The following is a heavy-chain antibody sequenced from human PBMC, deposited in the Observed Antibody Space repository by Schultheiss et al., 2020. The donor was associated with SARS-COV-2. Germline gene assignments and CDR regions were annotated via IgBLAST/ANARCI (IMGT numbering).Heavy chain of an antibody. V-gene: IGHV1-2*04. J-gene: IGHJ6*02. CDR3: ARDLDYTYYYYGMDV. Sequence: ASVKVSCKASGYTFTGYYIHWVRQAPGQGLEWMGWINPNSGGTNYAQKFQGWVTMTTDTSTSTAYMELRSLRSDDTAVYYCARDLDYTYYYYGMDVWGQGTTVTVSS. D-gene: IGHD4-11*01. CDR2: INPNSGGT. CDR1: GYTFTGYY.